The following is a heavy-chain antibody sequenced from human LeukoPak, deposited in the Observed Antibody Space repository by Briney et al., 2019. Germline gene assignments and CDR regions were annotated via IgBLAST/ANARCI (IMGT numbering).Heavy chain of an antibody. Sequence: PGGSLRLSCAASKFTFSSCGMNWVRQAPGYGLAWVSYISSCGSTIYYADSVKGRFTISRDNTKRSLYLQMDSLRAEDTAVYYCARPKLGYCSSVTCSAPNYYFDYWGQGTLVTVSS. CDR3: ARPKLGYCSSVTCSAPNYYFDY. D-gene: IGHD2-2*01. CDR1: KFTFSSCG. CDR2: ISSCGSTI. V-gene: IGHV3-48*01. J-gene: IGHJ4*02.